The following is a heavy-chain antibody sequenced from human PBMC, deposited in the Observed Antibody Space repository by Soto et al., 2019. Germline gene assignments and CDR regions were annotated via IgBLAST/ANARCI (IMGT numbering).Heavy chain of an antibody. D-gene: IGHD1-26*01. V-gene: IGHV4-61*01. CDR3: ARGWGGYFDL. Sequence: SETLSLTCTVSGGSVSSDSYYWSWIRQPPGKGLEWIGYIYYSGSTKYNPSLKSRVTISVDTSKNQFSLKLSSVTAADAAVYYCARGWGGYFDLWGLGTLVTVSS. CDR1: GGSVSSDSYY. J-gene: IGHJ2*01. CDR2: IYYSGST.